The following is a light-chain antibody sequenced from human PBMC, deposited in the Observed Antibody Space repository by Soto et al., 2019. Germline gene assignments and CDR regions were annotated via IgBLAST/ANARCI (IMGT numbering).Light chain of an antibody. CDR2: LGF. V-gene: IGKV2-28*01. Sequence: EIVMTQSPPSLTVTPGEPASISCRSSQRLLHSNGNIFLDWYLQKQGQSPQLLIYLGFNRASGVPDRVSGSESGTDFTLKISRVEAEDVGVYYCMQARQTPYTFGQGTKLEI. J-gene: IGKJ2*01. CDR3: MQARQTPYT. CDR1: QRLLHSNGNIF.